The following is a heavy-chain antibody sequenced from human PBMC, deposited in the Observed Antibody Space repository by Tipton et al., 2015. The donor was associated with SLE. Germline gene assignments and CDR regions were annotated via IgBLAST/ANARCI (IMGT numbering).Heavy chain of an antibody. Sequence: QLVQSGAEVKKPGESLKISCKGSGYTFTRYWIGWVRQMPGKGLEWMGITFPGDSDTRYSPSFQGQVTISADKSITTAYLQWSSLKASDTAKYYCARSEYTYDFEYWGQGTLVTVSS. CDR3: ARSEYTYDFEY. V-gene: IGHV5-51*03. CDR1: GYTFTRYW. D-gene: IGHD5-18*01. CDR2: TFPGDSDT. J-gene: IGHJ4*02.